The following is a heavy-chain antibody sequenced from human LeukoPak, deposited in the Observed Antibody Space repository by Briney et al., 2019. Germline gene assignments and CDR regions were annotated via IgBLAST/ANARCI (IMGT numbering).Heavy chain of an antibody. Sequence: ASVKVSCKASGGTFSSYAISWVRQAPGQGLEWMGRIIPILGIANYAQKFQGRVTITADKSTSTAYMELSSLRSEDTAVYYCARDAHYGSGNNWFDPWGQGTLVTVSS. CDR1: GGTFSSYA. J-gene: IGHJ5*02. CDR2: IIPILGIA. V-gene: IGHV1-69*04. CDR3: ARDAHYGSGNNWFDP. D-gene: IGHD3-10*01.